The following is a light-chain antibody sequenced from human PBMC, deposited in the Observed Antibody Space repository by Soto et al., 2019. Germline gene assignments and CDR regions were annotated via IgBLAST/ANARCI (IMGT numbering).Light chain of an antibody. V-gene: IGKV3-11*01. Sequence: EIVFTQSPATLSLSPGERATLSCRASQSVSSYLDWFQQKPGQAPRLLIYDASNRATGIPARFSGSGSGTDFTLTISRLEPEDFAVYYCQQYGSSGTFGQGTKVDI. CDR2: DAS. CDR1: QSVSSY. CDR3: QQYGSSGT. J-gene: IGKJ1*01.